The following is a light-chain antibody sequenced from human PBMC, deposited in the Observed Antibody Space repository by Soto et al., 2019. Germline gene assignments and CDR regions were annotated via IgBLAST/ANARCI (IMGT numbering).Light chain of an antibody. CDR1: QSISGW. CDR3: QQYNSYWT. CDR2: DAS. J-gene: IGKJ1*01. V-gene: IGKV1-5*01. Sequence: DIQMTQSPSTLSASVGDRVTTTCRASQSISGWLAWYQQKPGKAPKLLIYDASSLESGVPSRFSGSGSGTEFTLTISSLQPDDFATYYCQQYNSYWTFGQGTKVDIK.